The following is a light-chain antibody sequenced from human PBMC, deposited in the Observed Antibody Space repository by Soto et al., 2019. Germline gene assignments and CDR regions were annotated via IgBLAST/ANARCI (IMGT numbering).Light chain of an antibody. J-gene: IGKJ4*01. CDR1: QSVSTY. CDR2: EAF. V-gene: IGKV3-11*01. CDR3: QQRNKWPPLT. Sequence: IGLTQSPATLSLSPGDRATLSCRASQSVSTYLAWYQQKPGQAPRLLIYEAFNRATGIPARFSGSGSGTDFTLTISSLEPEDFAVYYCQQRNKWPPLTFGGGTKVDIK.